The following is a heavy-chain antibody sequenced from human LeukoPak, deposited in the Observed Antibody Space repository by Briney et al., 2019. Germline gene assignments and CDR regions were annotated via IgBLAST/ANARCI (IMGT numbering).Heavy chain of an antibody. J-gene: IGHJ6*02. CDR2: IYYSGST. CDR1: GGSISSYY. Sequence: SETLSLTCTVSGGSISSYYWSWIRRPPGKGLEWIGYIYYSGSTNYNPSLKSRVTISVDTSKNQFSLKLSSVTAADTAVYYCARAKKDFWSGYYDYGMDVWGQGTTVTVSS. D-gene: IGHD3-3*01. CDR3: ARAKKDFWSGYYDYGMDV. V-gene: IGHV4-59*01.